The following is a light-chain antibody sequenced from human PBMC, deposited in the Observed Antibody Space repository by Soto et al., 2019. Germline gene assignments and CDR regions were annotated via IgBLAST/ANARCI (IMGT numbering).Light chain of an antibody. V-gene: IGKV3-11*01. CDR1: QSISSY. J-gene: IGKJ4*01. CDR3: KQRNLWPLT. Sequence: EIVLTQSPATLSLSPVDRATLSCSASQSISSYLAWYQQKPGQAPRLLIFDASNRATGIPARFSVSGSRTDFTLTISSLVLEDCTVYSSKQRNLWPLTFGGRTKVEIK. CDR2: DAS.